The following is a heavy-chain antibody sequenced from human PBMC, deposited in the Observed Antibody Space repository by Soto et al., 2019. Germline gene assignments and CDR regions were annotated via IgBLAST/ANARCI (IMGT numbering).Heavy chain of an antibody. Sequence: QVQLQESGPGLVKPSETLSLTCTVSGGSVSSDSYYWSWIRQPPGKGLEWIGYIYYSGSTNYNPSLKSRVTISVDTSKNKFSLKLSSVTAADTAVYYCARQIRWPGGLFDYWGQGTLVTVSS. D-gene: IGHD4-17*01. J-gene: IGHJ4*02. CDR1: GGSVSSDSYY. V-gene: IGHV4-61*01. CDR3: ARQIRWPGGLFDY. CDR2: IYYSGST.